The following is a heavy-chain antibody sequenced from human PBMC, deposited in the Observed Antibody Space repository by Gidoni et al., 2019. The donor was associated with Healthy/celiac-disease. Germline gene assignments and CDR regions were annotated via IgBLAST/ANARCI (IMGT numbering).Heavy chain of an antibody. D-gene: IGHD3-16*01. CDR2: IKSKTDGGTT. V-gene: IGHV3-15*01. CDR3: TTDGSLMR. Sequence: EVQLVESGGGLVKHGRSRSLSCAASVFTFSNAWVSWVRQAPGKGLEWVCRIKSKTDGGTTDYAAPVKGRFTIASDDSKNTRYLQMNSLKTEDTAVYNCTTDGSLMRWGQGTLVTVSS. CDR1: VFTFSNAW. J-gene: IGHJ4*02.